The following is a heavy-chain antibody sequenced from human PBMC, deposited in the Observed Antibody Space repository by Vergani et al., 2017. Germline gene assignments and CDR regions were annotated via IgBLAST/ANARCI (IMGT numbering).Heavy chain of an antibody. CDR3: TKGPQQRLNVWDN. CDR2: ISFDGTTK. Sequence: QLQLVESGGGVVQPGRSLRLSCAASGFNFNKYGIHWVRQAPGKGLEWVAVISFDGTTKYYADSVKGRFTISRDNSKKMLYLEMNSLRNDDTALYYCTKGPQQRLNVWDNWGKGTLVTVSS. D-gene: IGHD6-25*01. J-gene: IGHJ4*01. CDR1: GFNFNKYG. V-gene: IGHV3-30*18.